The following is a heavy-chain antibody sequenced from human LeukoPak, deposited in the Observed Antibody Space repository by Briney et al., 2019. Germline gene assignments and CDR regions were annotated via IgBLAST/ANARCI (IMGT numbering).Heavy chain of an antibody. CDR2: INPNSGGT. V-gene: IGHV1-2*02. J-gene: IGHJ4*02. D-gene: IGHD3-10*01. CDR3: TRAHYYGLVY. CDR1: GYTFTDYY. Sequence: ASVKVSCKASGYTFTDYYMHWVRQAPGQGLEWMGRINPNSGGTNFAQKFQGRVTMTRDTSIRTAYMELNRLTSDDTAVYYCTRAHYYGLVYWGQGTLVTVSS.